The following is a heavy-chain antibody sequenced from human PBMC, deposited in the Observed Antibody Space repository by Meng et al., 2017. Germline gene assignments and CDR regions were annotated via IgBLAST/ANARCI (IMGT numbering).Heavy chain of an antibody. CDR1: GFTFSGSA. CDR2: IRSKANSYAT. D-gene: IGHD5-12*01. Sequence: EVQLVDAGGGLVPPGGSLKLSCAASGFTFSGSAMHWVRQASGKGLEWVGRIRSKANSYATAYAASVKGRFTISRDDSKNTAYLQMNSLKTEDTAVYYCTRFGGGEVATVGYWGQGTLVTVSS. CDR3: TRFGGGEVATVGY. V-gene: IGHV3-73*02. J-gene: IGHJ4*02.